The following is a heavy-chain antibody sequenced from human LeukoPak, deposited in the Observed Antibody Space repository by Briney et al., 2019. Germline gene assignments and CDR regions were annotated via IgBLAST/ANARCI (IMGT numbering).Heavy chain of an antibody. CDR3: VRGASPVAGPK. J-gene: IGHJ4*02. CDR2: ISHSGST. CDR1: GGFIINGKW. V-gene: IGHV4-4*02. D-gene: IGHD6-19*01. Sequence: PSGTLSLTCGVSGGFIINGKWWSWVRQPPGKGLEWIGEISHSGSTNYNPSLKSRVTISVDTSKSQFSLRLNSVSAADTAVYYCVRGASPVAGPKWGQGTLVTVSS.